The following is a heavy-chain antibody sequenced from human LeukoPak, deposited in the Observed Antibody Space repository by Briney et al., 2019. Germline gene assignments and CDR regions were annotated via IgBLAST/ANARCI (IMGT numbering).Heavy chain of an antibody. CDR3: ARGRKLIAAAGRVGNWFDP. Sequence: SQTLSLTCTVSGGSISSGGYYWSWIRQHPGKGLEWIGYIYYSGSTNYNPSLKSRVTISVDTSKNQFSLKLSSVTAADTAVYYCARGRKLIAAAGRVGNWFDPWGQGTLVTVSS. D-gene: IGHD6-13*01. CDR1: GGSISSGGYY. V-gene: IGHV4-31*03. CDR2: IYYSGST. J-gene: IGHJ5*02.